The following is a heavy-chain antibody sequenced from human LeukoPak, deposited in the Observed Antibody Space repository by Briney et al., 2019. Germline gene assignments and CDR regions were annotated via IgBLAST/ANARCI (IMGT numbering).Heavy chain of an antibody. Sequence: GGSLRLSCAASGFTFSSYAMSWIRQAPGKGLEWVGRIKSKTDGGTTDYAAPVKGRFTISRDDSKNTLYLQMNSLKTEDTAVYYCTTDLWFGELSRVDYWGQGTLVTVSS. V-gene: IGHV3-15*01. CDR3: TTDLWFGELSRVDY. CDR1: GFTFSSYA. CDR2: IKSKTDGGTT. J-gene: IGHJ4*02. D-gene: IGHD3-10*01.